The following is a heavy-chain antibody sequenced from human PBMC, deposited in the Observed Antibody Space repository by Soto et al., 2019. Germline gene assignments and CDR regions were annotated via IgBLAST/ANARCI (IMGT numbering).Heavy chain of an antibody. J-gene: IGHJ6*02. CDR3: ATYCSGGSCSWVV. Sequence: GGSLRLSCAASGFSFSTFSMNWVRQAPGKGLEWVSYISSSGSSINYAGSVEGRFTISRDNDKSSLYLHMNSLREEDTAVYYCATYCSGGSCSWVVWGQGTTVNVSS. V-gene: IGHV3-48*02. CDR2: ISSSGSSI. D-gene: IGHD2-15*01. CDR1: GFSFSTFS.